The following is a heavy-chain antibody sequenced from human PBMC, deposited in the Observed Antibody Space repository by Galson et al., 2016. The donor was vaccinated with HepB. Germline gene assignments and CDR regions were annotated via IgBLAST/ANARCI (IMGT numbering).Heavy chain of an antibody. CDR1: GFTFSDYT. Sequence: SLRLSCAASGFTFSDYTISWVRQAPGKGLDWVSVISDSGYSTYYADSVKGRFTISRDNSKNTVYLQMHSLRAEDTALYYCAKGFRSGTTAHGMDVWGQGATVTVS. CDR3: AKGFRSGTTAHGMDV. D-gene: IGHD1-7*01. V-gene: IGHV3-23*01. J-gene: IGHJ6*02. CDR2: ISDSGYST.